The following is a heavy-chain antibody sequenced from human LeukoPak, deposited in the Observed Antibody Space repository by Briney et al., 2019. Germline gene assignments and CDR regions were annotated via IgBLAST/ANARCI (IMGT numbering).Heavy chain of an antibody. J-gene: IGHJ4*02. Sequence: GGSLRLSCAASGFTFSNSGMSWVRQAPGKGLEWVSAISTDAGETHYADSVKGRFTISRNNSKNTVSLQMSSLRAEDTALYYCAKGSGNGYGSGPFDYWGQGTLVTVSS. CDR2: ISTDAGET. D-gene: IGHD3-10*01. V-gene: IGHV3-23*01. CDR3: AKGSGNGYGSGPFDY. CDR1: GFTFSNSG.